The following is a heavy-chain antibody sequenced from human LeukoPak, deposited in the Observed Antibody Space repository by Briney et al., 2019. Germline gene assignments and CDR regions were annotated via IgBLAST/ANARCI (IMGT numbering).Heavy chain of an antibody. CDR3: ARVEDYDILTGFDY. Sequence: GGSLRLSCAASGFTFSSYWMSWVRQAPGKGLEWVANIKQDGREKYSVDSVKGRFTISRDNAKNPLYLQMNSLRAEDTAVYYCARVEDYDILTGFDYWGQGTLVTVSS. CDR1: GFTFSSYW. V-gene: IGHV3-7*01. J-gene: IGHJ4*02. D-gene: IGHD3-9*01. CDR2: IKQDGREK.